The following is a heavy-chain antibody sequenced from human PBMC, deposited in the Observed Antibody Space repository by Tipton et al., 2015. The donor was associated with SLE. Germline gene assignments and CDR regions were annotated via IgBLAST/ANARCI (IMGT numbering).Heavy chain of an antibody. CDR3: ARGLQYNEY. V-gene: IGHV3-23*03. D-gene: IGHD1-14*01. CDR1: GFPFSSYA. J-gene: IGHJ4*02. CDR2: IYSGVGT. Sequence: SLRLSCAASGFPFSSYAMSWVRQAPGRGLEWVSVIYSGVGTYYADSVKGRFTVSRDNSENTLYLQMNSLRTEGTAVYYCARGLQYNEYWGQGPLARVSS.